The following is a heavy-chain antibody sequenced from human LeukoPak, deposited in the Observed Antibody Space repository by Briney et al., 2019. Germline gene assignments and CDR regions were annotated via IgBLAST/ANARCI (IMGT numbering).Heavy chain of an antibody. CDR1: GYTFTSYG. CDR2: ISAYNGNT. V-gene: IGHV1-18*01. D-gene: IGHD2-21*02. Sequence: ALVKVSCKASGYTFTSYGISWVRQAPGQGLEWMGLISAYNGNTNYAQKLQGRVTMTTDTSTSTAYMELRSLRSDDTAVYYCARDLDCGGDCPPYNWFDPWGQGTLVTVSS. CDR3: ARDLDCGGDCPPYNWFDP. J-gene: IGHJ5*02.